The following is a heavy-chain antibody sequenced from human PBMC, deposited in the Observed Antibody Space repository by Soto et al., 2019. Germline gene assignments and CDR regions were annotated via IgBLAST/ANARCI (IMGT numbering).Heavy chain of an antibody. CDR2: IYSGGST. J-gene: IGHJ6*02. Sequence: LRLSCAASGFTVSSNYMSWVRQAPGKGLEWVSVIYSGGSTYYADSVKGRFTISRDNSKNTLYLQMNSLRAEDTAVYYCARVLNSYGDYGMDVWGQGTTVTVSS. CDR3: ARVLNSYGDYGMDV. V-gene: IGHV3-53*01. D-gene: IGHD4-17*01. CDR1: GFTVSSNY.